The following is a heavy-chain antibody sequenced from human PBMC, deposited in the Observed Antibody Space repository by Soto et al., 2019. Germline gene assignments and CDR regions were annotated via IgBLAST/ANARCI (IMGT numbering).Heavy chain of an antibody. CDR2: IIPTFGTV. D-gene: IGHD3-16*01. CDR3: ARMDPSLFGGGEWFDP. Sequence: QVQLVQSGPEVKVPGSSVKVSCQASGGTFANFAITWVRQAPGQGLEWVGGIIPTFGTVDYAQSFQGRVTITADESAGPSYMGFYSLRSADTAIYSWARMDPSLFGGGEWFDPWGQGTLVTVSS. CDR1: GGTFANFA. J-gene: IGHJ5*02. V-gene: IGHV1-69*01.